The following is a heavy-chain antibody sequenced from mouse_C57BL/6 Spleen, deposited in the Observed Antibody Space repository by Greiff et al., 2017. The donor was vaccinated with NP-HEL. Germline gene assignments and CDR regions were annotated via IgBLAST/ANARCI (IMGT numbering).Heavy chain of an antibody. J-gene: IGHJ4*01. CDR2: ISNYYGDA. Sequence: VQLQQSGPELVRPGVSVKISCKGSGYTFTDYAMHWVKQSHAKSLEWIGVISNYYGDASYNQKFKDKATMTVDKSSSTAYMELARLTSEDAAVYYCASGVYYGSSYAMDYGGQGTSVTVSS. D-gene: IGHD1-1*01. V-gene: IGHV1-67*01. CDR3: ASGVYYGSSYAMDY. CDR1: GYTFTDYA.